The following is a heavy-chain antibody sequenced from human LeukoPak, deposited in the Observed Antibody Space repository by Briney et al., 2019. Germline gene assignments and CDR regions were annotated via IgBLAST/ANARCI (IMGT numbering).Heavy chain of an antibody. D-gene: IGHD2-15*01. CDR2: IKSRTDGGTT. J-gene: IGHJ6*03. CDR3: TTDTDSSGGSCNDYYYYYMDV. CDR1: GFTFSNAW. V-gene: IGHV3-15*01. Sequence: GGSLRLSCAASGFTFSNAWMTWIRQAPGKGLEWVGRIKSRTDGGTTDYAAPVKGRFTISRADSKNMVYLQMNSLKTEDTAVYYCTTDTDSSGGSCNDYYYYYMDVWGKGTTVTVSS.